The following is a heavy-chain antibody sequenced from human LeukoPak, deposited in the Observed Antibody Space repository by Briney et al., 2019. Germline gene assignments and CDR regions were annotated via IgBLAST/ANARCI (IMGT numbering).Heavy chain of an antibody. CDR3: ARDPMPAAGTGYFQH. CDR1: GFTFSTYA. J-gene: IGHJ1*01. V-gene: IGHV3-30-3*01. CDR2: ISYDGSNK. D-gene: IGHD6-13*01. Sequence: GGSLRLSCAASGFTFSTYAMHWVRQAPGKGLEWVAVISYDGSNKYYADSVKGRFTISRDNSKNTLYLQMNSLKPEDTTVYYCARDPMPAAGTGYFQHWGQGTLVTVSS.